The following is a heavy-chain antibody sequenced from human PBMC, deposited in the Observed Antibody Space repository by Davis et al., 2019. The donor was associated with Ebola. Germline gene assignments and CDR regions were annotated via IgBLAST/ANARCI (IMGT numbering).Heavy chain of an antibody. D-gene: IGHD5-12*01. J-gene: IGHJ4*02. CDR3: ARGSGYDYLVYFDY. V-gene: IGHV3-21*01. CDR2: ISSSSSYI. Sequence: ETLSLTCAVYGGSFSGYYWSWIRQPPGKGLEWVSSISSSSSYIYYADSVKGRFTISRDNAKNSLYLQMNSLRAEDTAVYYCARGSGYDYLVYFDYWGQGTLVTVSS. CDR1: GGSFSGYY.